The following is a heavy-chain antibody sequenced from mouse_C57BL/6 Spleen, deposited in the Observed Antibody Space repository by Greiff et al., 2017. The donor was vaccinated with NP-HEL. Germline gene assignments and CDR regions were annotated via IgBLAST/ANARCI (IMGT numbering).Heavy chain of an antibody. V-gene: IGHV1-54*01. CDR2: INPGSGGT. D-gene: IGHD2-2*01. J-gene: IGHJ4*01. CDR3: ARFQDYGSYAMDY. CDR1: GYAFTNYL. Sequence: QVQLQQSGAELVRPGTSVKVSCKASGYAFTNYLIEWVKQRPGQGLEWIGVINPGSGGTNYNEKFKGKATLTADKSSSTAYMQLSSLTSEDSAVYFCARFQDYGSYAMDYWGQGTSVTVSS.